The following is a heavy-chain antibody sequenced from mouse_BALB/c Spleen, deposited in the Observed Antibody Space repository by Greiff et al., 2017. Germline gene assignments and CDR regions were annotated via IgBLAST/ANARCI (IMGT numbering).Heavy chain of an antibody. CDR1: GFTFTDYY. V-gene: IGHV7-3*02. D-gene: IGHD2-4*01. J-gene: IGHJ3*01. CDR3: ARYGTMITPPAWFAY. CDR2: IRNKANGYTT. Sequence: EVKLVESGGGLVQPGGSLRLSCATSGFTFTDYYMSWVRQPPGKALEWLGFIRNKANGYTTEYSASVKGRFTISRDNSHSILYLQMNTLRAEDSATYYCARYGTMITPPAWFAYWGQGTLVTVSA.